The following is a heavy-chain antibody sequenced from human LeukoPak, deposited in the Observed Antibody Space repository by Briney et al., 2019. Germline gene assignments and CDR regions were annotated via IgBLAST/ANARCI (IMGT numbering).Heavy chain of an antibody. Sequence: GGSLRLSCAASGFTFTDAWMNWVRQAPGKRLEWVGHIKNKRAGGTPDYAAPVKGRFTISRDDSKTTVYLQMNSLKTEDTAVYYCTTGYASNWYVWGQGTLVTVSS. J-gene: IGHJ4*02. CDR1: GFTFTDAW. D-gene: IGHD6-13*01. CDR3: TTGYASNWYV. CDR2: IKNKRAGGTP. V-gene: IGHV3-15*01.